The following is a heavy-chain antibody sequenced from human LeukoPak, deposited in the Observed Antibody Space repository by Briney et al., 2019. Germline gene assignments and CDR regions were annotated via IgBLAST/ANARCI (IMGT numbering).Heavy chain of an antibody. Sequence: GASVKVSCKASGYTFTSYYMHWVRQAPGQGLEWMGIINPSGGSTSYAQKFQGRVTMTRDTSTSTVYMELSSLRSEDTAVYYCARDIGGYSGYDQGGYWGQGTLVTVSS. CDR3: ARDIGGYSGYDQGGY. CDR1: GYTFTSYY. J-gene: IGHJ4*02. V-gene: IGHV1-46*01. CDR2: INPSGGST. D-gene: IGHD5-12*01.